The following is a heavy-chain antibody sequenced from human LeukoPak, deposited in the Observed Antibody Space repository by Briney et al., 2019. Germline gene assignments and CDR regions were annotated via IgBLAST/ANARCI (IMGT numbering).Heavy chain of an antibody. CDR3: ARGVVVVAATFDY. V-gene: IGHV3-48*03. CDR1: GFTFSSYE. CDR2: ISSGGITI. Sequence: GGSPRLSCAASGFTFSSYEMNWVRQAPGKGLEWVSYISSGGITIYYADSVKGRFTISRDNSKNTLYLQMNSLRAEDTAVYYCARGVVVVAATFDYWGQGTLVTVSS. D-gene: IGHD2-15*01. J-gene: IGHJ4*02.